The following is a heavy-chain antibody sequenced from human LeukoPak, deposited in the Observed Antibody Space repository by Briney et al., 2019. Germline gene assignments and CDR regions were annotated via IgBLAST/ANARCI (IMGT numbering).Heavy chain of an antibody. CDR1: GYSFTSYW. Sequence: GESLKISRKGSGYSFTSYWIGWVRQMPGKGLEWMGIIYPGDSDTRYSPSFQGQVTISAGKSISTAYLQWSSLKASDTAMYYCARLSGSGYYDSSGYLDYWGQGTLVTVSS. CDR3: ARLSGSGYYDSSGYLDY. CDR2: IYPGDSDT. V-gene: IGHV5-51*01. D-gene: IGHD3-22*01. J-gene: IGHJ4*02.